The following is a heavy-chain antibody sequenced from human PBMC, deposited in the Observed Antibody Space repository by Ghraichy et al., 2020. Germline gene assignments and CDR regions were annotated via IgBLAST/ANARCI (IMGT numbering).Heavy chain of an antibody. CDR3: ARYCPGGSCSSY. V-gene: IGHV4-61*09. CDR2: IYGSGIS. D-gene: IGHD2-15*01. Sequence: SETLSLTCTVSGGSISSGGYYWSWIRQPAGKGLEWIGHIYGSGISQFNPSLKSRLSMSFDTSKNQFSLDLSSVTAADTAVYYCARYCPGGSCSSYWGQGTLVTVSS. J-gene: IGHJ4*02. CDR1: GGSISSGGYY.